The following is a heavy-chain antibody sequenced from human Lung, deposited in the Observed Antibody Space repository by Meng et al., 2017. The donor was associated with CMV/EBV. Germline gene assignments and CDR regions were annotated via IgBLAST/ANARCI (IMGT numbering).Heavy chain of an antibody. CDR2: INPNSGDT. Sequence: ASVXVSCKASGYAFTGYYMHWVRQAPGQGLEWVGWINPNSGDTNFAKKFQGRVTMTRDTSISTAYMELSRLRSDDTAVYYCARHPAYSYGYTMSPNWFDPWXQGTLVTVSS. V-gene: IGHV1-2*02. J-gene: IGHJ5*02. D-gene: IGHD3-16*01. CDR3: ARHPAYSYGYTMSPNWFDP. CDR1: GYAFTGYY.